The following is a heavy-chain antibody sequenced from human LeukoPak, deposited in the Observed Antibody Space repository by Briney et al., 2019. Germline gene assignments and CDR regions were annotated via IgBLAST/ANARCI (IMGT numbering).Heavy chain of an antibody. J-gene: IGHJ4*02. D-gene: IGHD5-24*01. CDR2: IIPIFGTA. CDR3: ARDGRDGYNHDY. V-gene: IGHV1-69*06. CDR1: GGTFSSYA. Sequence: ASVKVSCKASGGTFSSYAISWVRQAPGQGLEWMGGIIPIFGTANYAQKFQGRVTITADKSTSTAYMELNSLRAEDTAVYYCARDGRDGYNHDYWGQGTLVTVSS.